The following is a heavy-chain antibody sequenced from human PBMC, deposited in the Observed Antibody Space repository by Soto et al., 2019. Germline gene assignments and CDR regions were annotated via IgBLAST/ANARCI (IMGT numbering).Heavy chain of an antibody. CDR3: ARAPGHSASDY. CDR2: MNPNSGNT. Sequence: ASVKVSCKASGYRFTSYDINWGRQATGQGLEWMGWMNPNSGNTGYAQKFQGRVTMTRNTSISTAYMELSSLRSEDAAVYYCARAPGHSASDYWGQGTLVTVSS. J-gene: IGHJ4*02. D-gene: IGHD6-25*01. CDR1: GYRFTSYD. V-gene: IGHV1-8*01.